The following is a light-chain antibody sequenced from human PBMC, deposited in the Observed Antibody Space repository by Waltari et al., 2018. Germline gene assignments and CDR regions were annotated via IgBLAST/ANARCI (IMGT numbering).Light chain of an antibody. V-gene: IGKV1-9*01. CDR1: QAISNW. CDR3: QQDHSFPLT. J-gene: IGKJ4*01. CDR2: YAS. Sequence: DIQLTHSPSFLSASAGDRATAACRASQAISNWLAWYQQRPGQAPKLLIYYASTLQSGVPSRFSGSVSGTEFTLTISALQPEDVATYYCQQDHSFPLTFGGGTKVEI.